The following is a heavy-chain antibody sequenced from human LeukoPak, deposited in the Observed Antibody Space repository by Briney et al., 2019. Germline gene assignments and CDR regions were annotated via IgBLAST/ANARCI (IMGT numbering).Heavy chain of an antibody. CDR2: IKQDGTEE. J-gene: IGHJ4*02. V-gene: IGHV3-7*05. CDR3: ARDPRYGDLDY. Sequence: GGSLRLSCAASGFIFSNYRMNWVPQAPGKGLEWVAKIKQDGTEESYVDSVKGRFTISRDNANNSLYLQMNSLRAEDTAVYYCARDPRYGDLDYWGQGTLVTVSS. CDR1: GFIFSNYR. D-gene: IGHD4-17*01.